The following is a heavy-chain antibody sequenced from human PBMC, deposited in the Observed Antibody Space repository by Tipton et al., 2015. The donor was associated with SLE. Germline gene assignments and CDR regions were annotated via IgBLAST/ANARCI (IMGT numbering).Heavy chain of an antibody. CDR1: GGSISEYY. Sequence: TLSLTCTVSGGSISEYYWSWVRHPPGKGLEWIGFIYYGGSTNYSPSFKSRVTISVHTSRNQFSLTLTSVTAADTAVYYCVVSLGAAAGWGWFDPWGQGTLVTVSS. V-gene: IGHV4-59*12. CDR3: VVSLGAAAGWGWFDP. CDR2: IYYGGST. D-gene: IGHD6-13*01. J-gene: IGHJ5*02.